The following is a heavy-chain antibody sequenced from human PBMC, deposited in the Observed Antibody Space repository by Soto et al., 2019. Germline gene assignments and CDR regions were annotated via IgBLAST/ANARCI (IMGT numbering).Heavy chain of an antibody. CDR2: ISANNGNT. CDR1: GYTFSSYG. CDR3: XXXXXXXXFDY. V-gene: IGHV1-18*01. Sequence: QVQLVQSGAEVKKPGASVKVSCKASGYTFSSYGISWVRQAPGQGLEWMGWISANNGNTNYAQKVQGRVTMTTDTXXXXXXXXXXXXXXXXXXXXXXXXXXXXXXFDYWGQGTPVTVSS. J-gene: IGHJ4*02.